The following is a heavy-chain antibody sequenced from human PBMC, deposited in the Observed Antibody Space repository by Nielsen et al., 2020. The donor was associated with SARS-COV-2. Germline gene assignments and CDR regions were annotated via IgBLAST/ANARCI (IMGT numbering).Heavy chain of an antibody. Sequence: GESLKISCAASGFTFSSYAMSWVRQAPGKGLEWVSAISGGGGNTYFAGSVKGRFTISRDNSKNTLYLQMNSLRAEDTALYYCAKFGELLSNGAFDIWGQGTMVTVSS. CDR1: GFTFSSYA. J-gene: IGHJ3*02. D-gene: IGHD3-10*01. CDR2: ISGGGGNT. CDR3: AKFGELLSNGAFDI. V-gene: IGHV3-23*01.